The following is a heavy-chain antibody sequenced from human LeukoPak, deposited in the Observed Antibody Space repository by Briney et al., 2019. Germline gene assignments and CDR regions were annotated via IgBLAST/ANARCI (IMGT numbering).Heavy chain of an antibody. D-gene: IGHD1-26*01. CDR1: GFTFSTYW. Sequence: PGGSLRLSCAASGFTFSTYWMAWVRQAPGKGLEWVANIKGDESARHQADSVKGRFTISRDNAQNSLYLQMSSLRGEDTAVYYCARDVGGSRDYWGQGTLVTVSS. V-gene: IGHV3-7*01. CDR3: ARDVGGSRDY. J-gene: IGHJ4*02. CDR2: IKGDESAR.